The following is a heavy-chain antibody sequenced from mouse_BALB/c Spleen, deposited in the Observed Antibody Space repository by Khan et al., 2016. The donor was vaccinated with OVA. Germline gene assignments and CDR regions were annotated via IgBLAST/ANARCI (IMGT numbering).Heavy chain of an antibody. D-gene: IGHD3-2*02. J-gene: IGHJ3*01. V-gene: IGHV1-54*01. CDR2: INPGSGGT. CDR1: GYAFTNYL. Sequence: QVQLQQSGAELVRPGTSVKVSCKASGYAFTNYLIEWVKQRPGQGLEWIGVINPGSGGTNYNEKFKDKATLTADKSSSTAYMQLSSLISDDSAVYFCSRSGYGFGAYWGPGTLVTVSA. CDR3: SRSGYGFGAY.